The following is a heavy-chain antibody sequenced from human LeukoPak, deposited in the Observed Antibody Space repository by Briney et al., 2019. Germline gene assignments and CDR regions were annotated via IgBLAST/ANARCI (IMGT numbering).Heavy chain of an antibody. CDR1: GGSFSGYY. CDR2: INHSGST. V-gene: IGHV4-34*01. J-gene: IGHJ4*02. Sequence: PSETLSLTCAVYGGSFSGYYWSWIRQPPGKGLERIGEINHSGSTNYNPSLKSRVTISVDTSKNQFSLKLSSVTAADTAVYYCARVNYGSGSYFDYWGQGTLVTVSS. CDR3: ARVNYGSGSYFDY. D-gene: IGHD3-10*01.